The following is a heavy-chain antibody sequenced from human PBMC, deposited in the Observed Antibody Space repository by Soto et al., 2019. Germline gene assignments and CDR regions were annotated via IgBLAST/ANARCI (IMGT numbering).Heavy chain of an antibody. Sequence: EVQLVESGGGLVKPGGSLRLSCSFTFNSYSLNWVRQAPGKGLEWVSSISSGSAYIKYADSVKGRFTISRDNANNFLYLHMSSLRVDDTALYYWTRDQGGSYDSWFDPWGQGTMVTVSS. V-gene: IGHV3-21*06. CDR3: TRDQGGSYDSWFDP. D-gene: IGHD1-26*01. J-gene: IGHJ5*02. CDR1: TFNSYS. CDR2: ISSGSAYI.